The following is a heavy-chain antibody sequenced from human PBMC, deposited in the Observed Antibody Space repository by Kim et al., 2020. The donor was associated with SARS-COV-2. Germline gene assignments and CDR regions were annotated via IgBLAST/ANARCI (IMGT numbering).Heavy chain of an antibody. Sequence: SETLSLTCAVYGGSFSGYYWSWIRQPPGKGLEWIGEINHSGSTNYNPSLKSRVTISVDTSKNQFSLKLSSVTAADTAVYYCAREPWRRVGVAKYYFDYWGQGTLVTVSS. CDR3: AREPWRRVGVAKYYFDY. CDR1: GGSFSGYY. CDR2: INHSGST. D-gene: IGHD2-15*01. J-gene: IGHJ4*02. V-gene: IGHV4-34*01.